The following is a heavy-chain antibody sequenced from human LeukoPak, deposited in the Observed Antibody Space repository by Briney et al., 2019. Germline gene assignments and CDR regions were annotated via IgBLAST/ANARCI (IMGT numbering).Heavy chain of an antibody. D-gene: IGHD3-16*01. V-gene: IGHV1-69*02. CDR1: GGTFSSYT. Sequence: SVKVSCKASGGTFSSYTISWVRQAPGQGLEWMGRIIPILGIANYAQKFQGRVTITADKSTSTAYMELSSLRSEDTAVYYCARVGLYHDKTGRHYYYGMDVWGQGTTVTVSS. CDR2: IIPILGIA. J-gene: IGHJ6*02. CDR3: ARVGLYHDKTGRHYYYGMDV.